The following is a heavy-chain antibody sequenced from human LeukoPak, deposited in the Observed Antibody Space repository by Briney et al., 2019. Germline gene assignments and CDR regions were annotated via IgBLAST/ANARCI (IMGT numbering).Heavy chain of an antibody. CDR3: ARAYYDILTTDS. Sequence: GGSLRLSCTASGFTVRTNYMSWVRQAPGKGLEWVSVIYSSGDTYYADSVKGRFTMSRDDSKNTLYLQMNSLRAEDTAVYYCARAYYDILTTDSWGQGTLVSVSS. CDR1: GFTVRTNY. V-gene: IGHV3-66*01. CDR2: IYSSGDT. J-gene: IGHJ4*02. D-gene: IGHD3-9*01.